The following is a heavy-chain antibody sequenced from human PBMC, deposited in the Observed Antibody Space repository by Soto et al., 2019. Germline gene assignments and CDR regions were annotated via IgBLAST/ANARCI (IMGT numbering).Heavy chain of an antibody. D-gene: IGHD6-13*01. Sequence: QVQLVESGGGVVQPGRSLRLSCAASGFTFSSYGMHWVRQAPGKGLEWVAVIWYDGSNKYYADSVKGRFTISRDNSKNTLYLQMNSLRAEDTAVYYCARGRIAAGHPYCAFDIWGQGTMVTVSS. CDR3: ARGRIAAGHPYCAFDI. CDR1: GFTFSSYG. V-gene: IGHV3-33*01. CDR2: IWYDGSNK. J-gene: IGHJ3*02.